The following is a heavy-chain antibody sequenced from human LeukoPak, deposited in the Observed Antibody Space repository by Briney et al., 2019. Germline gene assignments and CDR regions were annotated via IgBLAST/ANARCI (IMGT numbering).Heavy chain of an antibody. Sequence: GGSLRLSCAASGFNFNDYAMTWVRQAPGKGLEWVSSISPSAVTTFYADSVQGRLTISKDYSKNTLYLQIKYLRAADTAVYNWSRVPYTGSYFVEFWGQGSQVTVSS. CDR2: ISPSAVTT. CDR1: GFNFNDYA. J-gene: IGHJ4*02. V-gene: IGHV3-23*01. CDR3: SRVPYTGSYFVEF. D-gene: IGHD1-26*01.